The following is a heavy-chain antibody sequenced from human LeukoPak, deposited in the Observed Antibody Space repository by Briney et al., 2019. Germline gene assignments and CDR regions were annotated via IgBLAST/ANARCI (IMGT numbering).Heavy chain of an antibody. J-gene: IGHJ4*02. CDR2: ISYDGSNK. D-gene: IGHD3-9*01. V-gene: IGHV3-30-3*01. CDR3: AKWGDYDVLTGYYVSDY. Sequence: GGSLRLSCAASGFTFSSYAMHWVRQAPGKGLEWVAVISYDGSNKYYADSVKGRFTISRDNSKNTLYLQINSLRAEDTAVYYCAKWGDYDVLTGYYVSDYWGQGTLVTVSS. CDR1: GFTFSSYA.